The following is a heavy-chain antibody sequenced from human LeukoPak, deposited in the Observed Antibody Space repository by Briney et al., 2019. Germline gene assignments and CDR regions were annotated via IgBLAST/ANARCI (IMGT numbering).Heavy chain of an antibody. Sequence: GSSVKVSCKAPGGTFSSYAISWVRQAPGQGLEWMGGIIPIFGTANYAQKFQGRVTITADESTSTAYMELSSLRSEDTAVYYCARVTVAARPRGDYYYYYMDVWGKGTTVTVSS. V-gene: IGHV1-69*01. CDR3: ARVTVAARPRGDYYYYYMDV. D-gene: IGHD6-6*01. CDR2: IIPIFGTA. J-gene: IGHJ6*03. CDR1: GGTFSSYA.